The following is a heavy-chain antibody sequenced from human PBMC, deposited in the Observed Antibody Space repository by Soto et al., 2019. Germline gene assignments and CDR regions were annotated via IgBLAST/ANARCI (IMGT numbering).Heavy chain of an antibody. Sequence: ASVKVSCKXSGYTFTSYYMHWVRQAPGQGLEWMGIINPSGGSTSYAQKFQGRVTMTRDTSTSTVYMELSSLRSEDTAVYYCARAHGKGTLTTCSHCYYGMDVWGQGTTVTVSS. CDR1: GYTFTSYY. CDR2: INPSGGST. D-gene: IGHD4-4*01. J-gene: IGHJ6*02. CDR3: ARAHGKGTLTTCSHCYYGMDV. V-gene: IGHV1-46*01.